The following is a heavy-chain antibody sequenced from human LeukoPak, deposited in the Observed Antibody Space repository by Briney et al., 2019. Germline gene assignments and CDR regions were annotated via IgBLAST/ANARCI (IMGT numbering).Heavy chain of an antibody. CDR3: ARSRDGYNYRGGFDY. CDR1: GFTFDDYG. V-gene: IGHV3-20*04. Sequence: GGSLRLSCAASGFTFDDYGMSWVRQAPGKGLEWVSGINWNGGSTGYADSVKGRFTISRDNAKNSLYLQMNSLRAEDTALYYCARSRDGYNYRGGFDYWGQGTLVTVSS. D-gene: IGHD5-24*01. CDR2: INWNGGST. J-gene: IGHJ4*02.